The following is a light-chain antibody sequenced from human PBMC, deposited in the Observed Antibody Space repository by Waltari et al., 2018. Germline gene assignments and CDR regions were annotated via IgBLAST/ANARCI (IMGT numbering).Light chain of an antibody. CDR2: QDD. CDR3: QAWDSGTV. Sequence: SYELTQPPAVSVSPGQTASITCSGDKLGDKFVCWYQQKAGQCPLLVIYQDDKRPSGIPERFSGSNSGNTATLTISGTQAMDEADYYCQAWDSGTVFGGGTKLTVL. J-gene: IGLJ2*01. CDR1: KLGDKF. V-gene: IGLV3-1*01.